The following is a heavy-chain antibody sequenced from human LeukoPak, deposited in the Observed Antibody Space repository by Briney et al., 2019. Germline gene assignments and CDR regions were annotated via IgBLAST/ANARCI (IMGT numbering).Heavy chain of an antibody. D-gene: IGHD3-10*01. CDR1: GFPFSRYA. Sequence: PGGSLTLSCAASGFPFSRYAMSWVRQAPAKGLDWVSAISRRGGSTYYADSVKSRFDISRDNSTNTLYLEMNSQRAEDTGVYYCANDVLPGYYFDYWGQGTMVTVSS. V-gene: IGHV3-23*01. CDR2: ISRRGGST. CDR3: ANDVLPGYYFDY. J-gene: IGHJ4*02.